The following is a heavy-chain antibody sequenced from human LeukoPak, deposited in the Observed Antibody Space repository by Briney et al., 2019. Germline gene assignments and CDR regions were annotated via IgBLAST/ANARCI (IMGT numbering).Heavy chain of an antibody. Sequence: PGGSLRLSCAASGFAFRTYSMNWGRQAPGKGLEWGSYISSSRSTIYYADSVKGRFTISRDNAKNSLHLQMNSLRAEDTAVYYCATEGLVVPATIDAFDIWGQGTMVTVSS. CDR3: ATEGLVVPATIDAFDI. V-gene: IGHV3-48*01. J-gene: IGHJ3*02. D-gene: IGHD2-2*01. CDR1: GFAFRTYS. CDR2: ISSSRSTI.